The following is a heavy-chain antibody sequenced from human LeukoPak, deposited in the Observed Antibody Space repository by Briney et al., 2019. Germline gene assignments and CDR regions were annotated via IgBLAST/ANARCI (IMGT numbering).Heavy chain of an antibody. D-gene: IGHD3-9*01. V-gene: IGHV4-59*08. Sequence: SETLSLTCTVSGGSISSYYWSWIRQPPGKGLEWIGYIYYSGSTNYNPSLKSRVTISVDTSKNQFSLKLSSVTAADTAVYYCARQEKYYDILTGYLQDAFDIWGQGQWSPSLQ. CDR3: ARQEKYYDILTGYLQDAFDI. J-gene: IGHJ3*02. CDR1: GGSISSYY. CDR2: IYYSGST.